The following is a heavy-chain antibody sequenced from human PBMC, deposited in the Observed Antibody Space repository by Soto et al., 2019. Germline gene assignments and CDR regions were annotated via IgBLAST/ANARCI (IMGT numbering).Heavy chain of an antibody. CDR3: AKAGGSYYVTQIGFQAFFDY. Sequence: GGSLRLSCAASGFTFSSYAMSWVRQAPGKGLEWVSAISGSGGSTYYADSVKGRFTISRDNSKNTLYLQMNSLRAEDTAVYYCAKAGGSYYVTQIGFQAFFDYWGQGTLVTVSS. CDR2: ISGSGGST. V-gene: IGHV3-23*01. J-gene: IGHJ4*02. CDR1: GFTFSSYA. D-gene: IGHD1-26*01.